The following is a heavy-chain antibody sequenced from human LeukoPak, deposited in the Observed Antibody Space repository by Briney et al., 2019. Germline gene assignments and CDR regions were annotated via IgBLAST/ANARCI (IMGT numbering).Heavy chain of an antibody. Sequence: PGGSLRLSCAASGFTFSSYSMNWVRQAPGKGLEWVSSISSSSSYIYYADSVKGRFTTSRDNAKNSLYLQMNSLRAEDTAVYYRARDGANSGSYDYWGQGTLVTVSS. D-gene: IGHD1-26*01. V-gene: IGHV3-21*01. CDR2: ISSSSSYI. CDR3: ARDGANSGSYDY. CDR1: GFTFSSYS. J-gene: IGHJ4*02.